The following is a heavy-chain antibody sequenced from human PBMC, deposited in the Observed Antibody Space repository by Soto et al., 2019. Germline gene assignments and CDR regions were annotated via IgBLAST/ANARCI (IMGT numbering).Heavy chain of an antibody. CDR2: IIHILGIA. CDR3: ATLTTPPDYGMDV. D-gene: IGHD3-22*01. Sequence: QVQLVQSGAEVKKPGSSVKVSCKASGGTFSSYTISWVRQAPGQGLEWMGRIIHILGIANYAQKFQGRVTITADKSTSTAYMELSSLRSEDTAVYYCATLTTPPDYGMDVWGQGTTVTVSS. CDR1: GGTFSSYT. J-gene: IGHJ6*02. V-gene: IGHV1-69*02.